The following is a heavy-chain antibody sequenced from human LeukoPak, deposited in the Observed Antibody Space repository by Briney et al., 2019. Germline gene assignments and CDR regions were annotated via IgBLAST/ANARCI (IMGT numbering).Heavy chain of an antibody. V-gene: IGHV4-39*07. D-gene: IGHD3-22*01. J-gene: IGHJ4*02. Sequence: KSSETLSLTCTVSGGSISSSTSCWSWVRQPPGKGLEWIGCMYYSGSTYYGSSLKGRVTVSLDKSKNQFSLRLNSVTAADTAIYYCARNAGYSDLNYWGQGVLVTVSS. CDR1: GGSISSSTSC. CDR2: MYYSGST. CDR3: ARNAGYSDLNY.